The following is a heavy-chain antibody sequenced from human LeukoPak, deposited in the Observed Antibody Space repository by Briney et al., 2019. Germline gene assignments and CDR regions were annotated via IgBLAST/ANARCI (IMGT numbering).Heavy chain of an antibody. CDR1: GGSLSSYY. J-gene: IGHJ5*02. D-gene: IGHD6-19*01. V-gene: IGHV4-59*08. CDR3: ARTVWLYNWFDP. CDR2: IYYSGST. Sequence: SETLSLTCTVSGGSLSSYYWNWIRQPPGKGLEWIGYIYYSGSTYYNPPLKSRVTISVDTSKNQFSLKLSSVTAADTAVYYCARTVWLYNWFDPWGQGTLVTVSS.